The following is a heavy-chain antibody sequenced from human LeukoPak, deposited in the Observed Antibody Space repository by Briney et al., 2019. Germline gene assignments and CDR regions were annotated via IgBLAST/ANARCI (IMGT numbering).Heavy chain of an antibody. CDR1: GFTLDTYA. Sequence: PGGSLRLSCAASGFTLDTYAMSGVRQAPGKGLEWVSTIGNTETYYADSVKGRFTISRDNRQNTVYLQMTSLRAEDTAVYFCAKDAIRGNGIYDAFDIWGQGTRVTVSS. J-gene: IGHJ3*02. D-gene: IGHD3-10*01. CDR3: AKDAIRGNGIYDAFDI. CDR2: IGNTET. V-gene: IGHV3-23*01.